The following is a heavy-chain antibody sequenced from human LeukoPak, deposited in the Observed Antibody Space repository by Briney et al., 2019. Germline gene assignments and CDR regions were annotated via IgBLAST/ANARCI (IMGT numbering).Heavy chain of an antibody. J-gene: IGHJ4*02. CDR2: INQDGSET. V-gene: IGHV3-7*01. Sequence: GGSLRLSCAASGFTFSSYSMSWVRQAPGKGLEWVANINQDGSETYYVDSVKGRFTISRDNAKNSLYLQMNSLRAEDTAVYYCASSVTTTGFDYWGQGTLVTVSS. CDR1: GFTFSSYS. D-gene: IGHD4-17*01. CDR3: ASSVTTTGFDY.